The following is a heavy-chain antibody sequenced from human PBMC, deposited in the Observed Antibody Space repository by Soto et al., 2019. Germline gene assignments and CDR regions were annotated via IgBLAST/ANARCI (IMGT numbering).Heavy chain of an antibody. CDR2: ISSGSNTI. CDR3: ATLPKDSSGWIFDY. CDR1: GFTFSTYS. Sequence: GGSLRLSCAASGFTFSTYSMNWVRQAPGKGLEWVSYISSGSNTIYYADSVKGRFTISRDNAKNSLYLQMNSLRDEDTAVYYCATLPKDSSGWIFDYWGQGTLVTVSS. J-gene: IGHJ4*02. V-gene: IGHV3-48*02. D-gene: IGHD6-19*01.